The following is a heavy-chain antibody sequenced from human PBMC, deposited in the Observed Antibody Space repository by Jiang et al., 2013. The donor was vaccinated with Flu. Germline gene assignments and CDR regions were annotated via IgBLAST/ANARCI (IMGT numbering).Heavy chain of an antibody. D-gene: IGHD6-13*01. V-gene: IGHV4-59*01. Sequence: KGLEWIGYIYYIGSTNYNPTLKSRVTISVDTSKNQFSLKLSSVTAADTAVYYCARKQPSSGWYRGNWFDPWGQGTLVTVSS. CDR3: ARKQPSSGWYRGNWFDP. CDR2: IYYIGST. J-gene: IGHJ5*02.